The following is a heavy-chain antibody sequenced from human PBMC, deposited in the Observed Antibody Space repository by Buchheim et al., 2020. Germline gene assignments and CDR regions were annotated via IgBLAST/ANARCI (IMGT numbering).Heavy chain of an antibody. Sequence: VHLVESGGGEVQPGGSLRLSCAASGFTFSSYSMNWVRQAPGKGLEWVSSISSSSSYIYYADSVKGRFTISRDNAKNSLYLQMNSLRAEDTAVYYCARAQYNWNPDGSGKFDYWGQGTL. CDR1: GFTFSSYS. D-gene: IGHD1-20*01. V-gene: IGHV3-21*01. CDR2: ISSSSSYI. CDR3: ARAQYNWNPDGSGKFDY. J-gene: IGHJ4*02.